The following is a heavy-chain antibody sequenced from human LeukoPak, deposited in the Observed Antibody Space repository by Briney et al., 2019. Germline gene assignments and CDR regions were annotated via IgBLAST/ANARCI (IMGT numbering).Heavy chain of an antibody. CDR1: GGSVSSGSYY. CDR2: IYYSGSA. V-gene: IGHV4-61*01. CDR3: ARGPSQGAFDI. J-gene: IGHJ3*02. Sequence: PSVTLSLTCTVSGGSVSSGSYYWSWIRQPPGKGLEWIGYIYYSGSANYNPSLKSRVTISVDTSKNQFSLKLSSVTAADTAVYYCARGPSQGAFDIWGQGTMVTVSS.